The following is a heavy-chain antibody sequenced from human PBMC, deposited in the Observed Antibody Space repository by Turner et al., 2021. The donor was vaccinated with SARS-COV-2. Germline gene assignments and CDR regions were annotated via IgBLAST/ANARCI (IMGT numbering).Heavy chain of an antibody. Sequence: QVQLVQSGAEVKKPGSSVKVSCKASGGTFSSYAISWVRQAPGQGLEWMGRIIPILGIANYAQKFQGRVTITADKSTSTAYMELSSLRSEDTAVYYCAKADRVMIVVVITLFDYWGQGTLVTVSS. CDR3: AKADRVMIVVVITLFDY. D-gene: IGHD3-22*01. J-gene: IGHJ4*02. V-gene: IGHV1-69*04. CDR1: GGTFSSYA. CDR2: IIPILGIA.